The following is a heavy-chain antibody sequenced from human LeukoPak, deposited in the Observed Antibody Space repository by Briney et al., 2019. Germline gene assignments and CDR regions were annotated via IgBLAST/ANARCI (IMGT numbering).Heavy chain of an antibody. CDR3: ARGVVAYGGNSGNNWFDP. Sequence: SETLSLTCTVSGGSIISFYWSWVRQPPGKGLEWIGYIYYSGSTYYNPSLKSRVTISVDTSKNQFSLKLSSVTAADTAVYYCARGVVAYGGNSGNNWFDPWGQGTLVTVSS. V-gene: IGHV4-59*08. D-gene: IGHD4-23*01. CDR1: GGSIISFY. J-gene: IGHJ5*02. CDR2: IYYSGST.